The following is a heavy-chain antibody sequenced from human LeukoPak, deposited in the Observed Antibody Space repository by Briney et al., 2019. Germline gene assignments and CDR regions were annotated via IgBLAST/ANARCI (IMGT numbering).Heavy chain of an antibody. CDR2: ISGATGST. V-gene: IGHV3-23*01. D-gene: IGHD3-10*01. CDR1: GFTFSISG. CDR3: AKDRDYRAGSGSFFDY. J-gene: IGHJ4*02. Sequence: GGSLRLSCAASGFTFSISGMSWVRQAPGKGLEWVSTISGATGSTFYADSVKGRFTISRDNSKNTLYPQMDSLRAEDTAVYYCAKDRDYRAGSGSFFDYWGQGTLVTVSS.